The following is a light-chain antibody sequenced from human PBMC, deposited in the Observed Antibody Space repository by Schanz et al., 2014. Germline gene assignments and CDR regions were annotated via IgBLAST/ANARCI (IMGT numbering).Light chain of an antibody. Sequence: QSALTQPASVSESPGQSITISCTGTTSDVGGYNYVSWYQQHPGKAPKLMIYDVSSRPSGVSNRFSGSKSGNTASLTISGLQAEDEADYYCSSYADSSTLFGPGTKLTVL. V-gene: IGLV2-14*01. CDR1: TSDVGGYNY. CDR3: SSYADSSTL. CDR2: DVS. J-gene: IGLJ1*01.